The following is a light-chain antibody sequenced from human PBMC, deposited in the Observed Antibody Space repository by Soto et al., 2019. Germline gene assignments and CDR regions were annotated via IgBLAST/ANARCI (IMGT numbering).Light chain of an antibody. Sequence: QSVLTQPASVSGSPGQSISISCTGTSSDIGSYNYVSWYQQHPGKAPKLMIWEVSHRPSGVSNRFSGSKSGNTASLTISGLRAEDEADYYCSSYTSSSTLVFGGGTKVTVL. CDR1: SSDIGSYNY. CDR2: EVS. J-gene: IGLJ2*01. V-gene: IGLV2-14*01. CDR3: SSYTSSSTLV.